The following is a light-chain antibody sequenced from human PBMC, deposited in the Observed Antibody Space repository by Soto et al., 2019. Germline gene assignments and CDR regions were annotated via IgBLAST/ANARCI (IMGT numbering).Light chain of an antibody. CDR2: DAS. V-gene: IGKV1-13*02. Sequence: AIQLTQSPSSLPASVGDRVTISCRASQGISSALAWYQQKPGRAPRLLIYDASSLQSGVPSRFSGSGSGTDFTLTISSLQPEDFATYYCQQFHSYALTFGGGTKVDIK. CDR1: QGISSA. CDR3: QQFHSYALT. J-gene: IGKJ4*01.